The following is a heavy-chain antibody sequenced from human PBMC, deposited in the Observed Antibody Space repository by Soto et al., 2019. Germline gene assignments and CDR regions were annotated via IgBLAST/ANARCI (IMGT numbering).Heavy chain of an antibody. CDR1: GGTFSSYA. CDR2: SIPIFGTA. CDR3: ARAPFAHQKAFDI. Sequence: QVQLVQSGAEVKKPGSSVKVSCKASGGTFSSYAISWVRQAPGQGLEWMGGSIPIFGTANYGQKFQGRVTITADESTSTAYMVLSSLRSEDRAVYYCARAPFAHQKAFDIWGQGTMVTVSS. V-gene: IGHV1-69*01. J-gene: IGHJ3*02.